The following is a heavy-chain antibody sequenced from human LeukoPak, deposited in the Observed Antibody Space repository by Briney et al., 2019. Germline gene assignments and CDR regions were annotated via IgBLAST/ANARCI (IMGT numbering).Heavy chain of an antibody. CDR1: GFTFDDYA. Sequence: GGSLRLSCAASGFTFDDYARHWVRQAPGKGLEWVSGISWNSGSIGYAASVKGRFTISRDNAKNSLYLQMNSLRAEDTALYCCAKDIGHVEGATTLFDYWGQGTLVTVSS. CDR2: ISWNSGSI. J-gene: IGHJ4*02. CDR3: AKDIGHVEGATTLFDY. V-gene: IGHV3-9*01. D-gene: IGHD1-26*01.